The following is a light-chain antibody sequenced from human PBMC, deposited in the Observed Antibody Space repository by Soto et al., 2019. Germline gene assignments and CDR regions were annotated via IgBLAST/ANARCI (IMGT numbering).Light chain of an antibody. CDR2: DEY. Sequence: EIVLTKSPATLSLSPGERATLSCRASQSVRGYLAWYQQKLGQAPRLLISDEYNRAAGVPARFSGSGPGADFTLTISSLEPEDFAVYYCQQRSAWPLTFGGGTKVEIK. V-gene: IGKV3-11*01. CDR3: QQRSAWPLT. CDR1: QSVRGY. J-gene: IGKJ4*01.